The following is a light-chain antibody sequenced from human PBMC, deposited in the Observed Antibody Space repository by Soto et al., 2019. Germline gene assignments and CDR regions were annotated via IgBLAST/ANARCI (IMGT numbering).Light chain of an antibody. V-gene: IGLV1-44*01. Sequence: QLVLTQPPSASGTPGQRATFFGSGTSPNIGSNTVNWYQQLPGTAPKLLIYSNNQRPSGVPDRFSGSKSGTSASLAISGLQSEDEADYYCAAWDDSLNGVVFGGGTKLTVL. CDR2: SNN. CDR1: SPNIGSNT. J-gene: IGLJ2*01. CDR3: AAWDDSLNGVV.